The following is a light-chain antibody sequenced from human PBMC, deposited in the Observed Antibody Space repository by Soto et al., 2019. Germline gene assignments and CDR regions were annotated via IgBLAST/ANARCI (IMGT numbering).Light chain of an antibody. CDR3: QKYDNWPFT. Sequence: EIVMTQSPATLSVSPGERATLSCRASQSVSNNLAWFQQKPGQAPRLLISSVSIRATGIPARFSGSGSGTEFTLTISGLQSEDFAVYYCQKYDNWPFTFGQGTKLEI. CDR2: SVS. V-gene: IGKV3D-15*01. J-gene: IGKJ2*01. CDR1: QSVSNN.